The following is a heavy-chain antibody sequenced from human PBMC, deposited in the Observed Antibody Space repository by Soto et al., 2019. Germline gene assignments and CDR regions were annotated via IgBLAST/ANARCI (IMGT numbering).Heavy chain of an antibody. V-gene: IGHV4-59*01. J-gene: IGHJ5*02. CDR2: IFYSGST. D-gene: IGHD5-18*01. CDR3: AKDSGYNYGYFRWFDP. CDR1: GGAISNCY. Sequence: PSETLSLTCTVSGGAISNCYWRWIRQPPGRGLEWIGHIFYSGSTNHPPALKSRVTISVATSKSQFPLKLSSVTAADTAVYYCAKDSGYNYGYFRWFDPWGQGTLVT.